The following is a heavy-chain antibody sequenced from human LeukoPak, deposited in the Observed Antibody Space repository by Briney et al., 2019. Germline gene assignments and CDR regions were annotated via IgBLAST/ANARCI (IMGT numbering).Heavy chain of an antibody. J-gene: IGHJ6*02. CDR3: SVAAVAVVYPAVDV. CDR1: GFSVRGNY. Sequence: GGSLRLSCAAPGFSVRGNYMTWVRQAPGKGLEWVSVIYSGGRTHYADSVKDRFTISRDNSKNTLYLQMNSLRAEDTAVYYCSVAAVAVVYPAVDVWGLGTTVTVSS. V-gene: IGHV3-66*01. D-gene: IGHD2-2*01. CDR2: IYSGGRT.